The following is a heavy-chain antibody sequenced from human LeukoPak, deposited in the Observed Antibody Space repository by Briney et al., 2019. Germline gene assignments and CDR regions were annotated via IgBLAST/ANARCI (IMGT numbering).Heavy chain of an antibody. V-gene: IGHV3-23*01. J-gene: IGHJ4*02. Sequence: GGSLRLSCAASGFTFTNYEMSWVRQAPGKGLEWLSSISGSGESVFYADSEKGRFTISRDNSLNTLHLQMNSLRAEDTAFYYCGKGNTASRPGFVDWGQGTLVTVSS. CDR1: GFTFTNYE. D-gene: IGHD5-18*01. CDR3: GKGNTASRPGFVD. CDR2: ISGSGESV.